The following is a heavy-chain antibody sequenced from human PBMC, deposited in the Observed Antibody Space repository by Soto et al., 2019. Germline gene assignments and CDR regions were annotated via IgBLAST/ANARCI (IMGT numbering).Heavy chain of an antibody. D-gene: IGHD2-2*02. CDR3: RVGCSSTSCYNNYYYGMDV. CDR2: IYYSGST. CDR1: GGSISSSSYY. Sequence: PSETLSLTCTVSGGSISSSSYYWGWIRQPPGKGLEWIGSIYYSGSTYYNPSLKSRVTISVDTSKNQFSLKPSSVTAADTAVYYCRVGCSSTSCYNNYYYGMDVWGQGTTVTVSS. V-gene: IGHV4-39*01. J-gene: IGHJ6*02.